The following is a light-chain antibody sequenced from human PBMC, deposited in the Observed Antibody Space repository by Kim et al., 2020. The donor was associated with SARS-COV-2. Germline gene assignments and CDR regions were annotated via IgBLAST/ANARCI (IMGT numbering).Light chain of an antibody. CDR3: QQYNNYPLT. J-gene: IGKJ4*01. V-gene: IGKV1D-13*01. Sequence: ASVGDRVTITCRASQHISSALAWYQQKPGRAPNLLMYDASYLESGVPSRFSGSASGTEFTLTISSLQPEDFATYYCQQYNNYPLTFGGGTKVDIK. CDR2: DAS. CDR1: QHISSA.